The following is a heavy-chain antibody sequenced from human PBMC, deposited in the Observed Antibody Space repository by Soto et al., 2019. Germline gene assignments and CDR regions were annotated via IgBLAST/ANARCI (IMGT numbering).Heavy chain of an antibody. D-gene: IGHD3-9*01. V-gene: IGHV3-30*18. CDR2: ISYDGSNK. CDR3: AKDRTRTEPGWNYYYGMDV. J-gene: IGHJ6*02. Sequence: GGSLRLSCAASGFTFSSYGMHWVRQAPGKGLEWVAVISYDGSNKYYADSVKGRFTISRDNSKNTLYLQMNSLRAEDTAVYYCAKDRTRTEPGWNYYYGMDVWGQGTTVTVSS. CDR1: GFTFSSYG.